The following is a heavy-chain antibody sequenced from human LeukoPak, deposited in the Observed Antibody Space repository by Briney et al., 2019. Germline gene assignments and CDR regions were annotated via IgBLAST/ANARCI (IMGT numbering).Heavy chain of an antibody. V-gene: IGHV3-74*01. CDR2: INTDGSST. Sequence: PGGSLRLSCAASGFTFSSYWMHWVRQAPGKGLVWVSHINTDGSSTTYVDSVKGRFTISRDNAKNTLYLQMNSLRAEDTAVYYCARGWWGVDYWGQGTLVTVSS. CDR1: GFTFSSYW. CDR3: ARGWWGVDY. D-gene: IGHD2-8*02. J-gene: IGHJ4*02.